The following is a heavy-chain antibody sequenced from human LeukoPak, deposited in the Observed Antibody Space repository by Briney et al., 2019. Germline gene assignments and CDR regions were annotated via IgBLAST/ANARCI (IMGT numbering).Heavy chain of an antibody. Sequence: TGGSLRLSCAASGFTVSSNYMSWVRQAPGKGLEWVSVIYSGGSTYYADSVKGRFTISRDNSKNTLYLQMNSLRAEDTAAYYCARDSTDYYYYYMDVWGKGTTVTVSS. D-gene: IGHD5/OR15-5a*01. CDR1: GFTVSSNY. J-gene: IGHJ6*03. CDR3: ARDSTDYYYYYMDV. V-gene: IGHV3-53*01. CDR2: IYSGGST.